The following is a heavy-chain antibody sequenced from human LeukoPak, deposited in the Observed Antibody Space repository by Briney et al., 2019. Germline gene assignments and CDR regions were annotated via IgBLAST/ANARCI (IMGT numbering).Heavy chain of an antibody. V-gene: IGHV3-21*01. Sequence: GGSLRLSGAASGFTFSSYSMNWVRQAPGKGLEWVSSISSSSSYIYYTDSVKGRFTISRDNAKNSLYLQMNSLRAEDTAVYYCARGYDSSGYLPYWGQGTLVTVSS. CDR3: ARGYDSSGYLPY. J-gene: IGHJ4*02. CDR2: ISSSSSYI. D-gene: IGHD3-22*01. CDR1: GFTFSSYS.